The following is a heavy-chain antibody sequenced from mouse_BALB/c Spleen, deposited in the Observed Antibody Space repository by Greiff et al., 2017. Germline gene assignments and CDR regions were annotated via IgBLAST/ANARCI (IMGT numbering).Heavy chain of an antibody. V-gene: IGHV1S81*02. D-gene: IGHD2-4*01. CDR1: GYTFTSYY. CDR2: INPSNGGT. CDR3: TRSDMITTRAWFAY. J-gene: IGHJ3*01. Sequence: QVQLKQPGAELVKPGASVKLSCKASGYTFTSYYMYWVKQRPGQGLEWIGGINPSNGGTNFNEKFKSKATLTVDKSSSTAYMQLSSLTSEDSAVYYCTRSDMITTRAWFAYWGQGTLVTVSA.